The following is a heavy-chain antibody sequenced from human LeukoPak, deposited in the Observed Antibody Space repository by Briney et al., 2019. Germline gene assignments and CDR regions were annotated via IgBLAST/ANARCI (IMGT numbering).Heavy chain of an antibody. D-gene: IGHD6-19*01. J-gene: IGHJ5*02. CDR3: ARSWRPVSGCGLPCDR. Sequence: GGSLRLSCAASGFTFSRYALHSVRQAPGKGLEYVSAISGNGGTTYYANSVKGRFTISRDNSKNTLYLQMDSLRAEDMGVYYCARSWRPVSGCGLPCDRWGQGTLVTVSS. CDR2: ISGNGGTT. CDR1: GFTFSRYA. V-gene: IGHV3-64*01.